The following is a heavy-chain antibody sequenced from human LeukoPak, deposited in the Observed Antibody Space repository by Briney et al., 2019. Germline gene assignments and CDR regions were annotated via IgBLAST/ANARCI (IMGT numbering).Heavy chain of an antibody. CDR1: GFTFSSYG. Sequence: GGSLRLSCAASGFTFSSYGMHWVRQAPGKGLEWVAVIWYDGSNKYYADSVKGRFTISRDNSKNTLYLQMNSLRAEDTAVYYCARDRSGSMLYNWFDPWGQGTLVTVSS. D-gene: IGHD1-26*01. CDR3: ARDRSGSMLYNWFDP. J-gene: IGHJ5*02. V-gene: IGHV3-33*01. CDR2: IWYDGSNK.